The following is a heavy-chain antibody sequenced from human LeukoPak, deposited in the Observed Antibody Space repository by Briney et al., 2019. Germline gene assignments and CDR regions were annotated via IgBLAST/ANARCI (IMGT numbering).Heavy chain of an antibody. CDR3: AWSPTGNTAVADY. Sequence: ASVKVSCKASGYTFIGYYMHWVRQAPGQGLEWMGRINANSGGTNYAQRFQGRVTMTRDTSLSTAYMELSRLRSDDTAVYYCAWSPTGNTAVADYWGQGTLVTVSS. V-gene: IGHV1-2*06. CDR1: GYTFIGYY. J-gene: IGHJ4*02. CDR2: INANSGGT. D-gene: IGHD5-18*01.